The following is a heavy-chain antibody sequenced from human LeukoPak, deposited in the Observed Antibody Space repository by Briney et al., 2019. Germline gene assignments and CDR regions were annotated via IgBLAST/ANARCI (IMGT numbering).Heavy chain of an antibody. CDR2: INTNTMNP. V-gene: IGHV7-4-1*02. J-gene: IGHJ4*02. D-gene: IGHD2-21*02. CDR3: ARMTAMSPGL. CDR1: GYTFTSYG. Sequence: ASVKVSCKASGYTFTSYGISWVRQAPGQGLEWMGWINTNTMNPTYAQGFTGRFVFSLDTSVSTAYLQISSLKAEDTAVYYCARMTAMSPGLWGQGTLVTVSS.